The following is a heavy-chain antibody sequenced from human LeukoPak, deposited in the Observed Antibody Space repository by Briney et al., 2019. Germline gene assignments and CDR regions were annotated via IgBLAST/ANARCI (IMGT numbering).Heavy chain of an antibody. CDR3: ARDLSSSWPHYYYGMDV. J-gene: IGHJ6*02. V-gene: IGHV3-66*01. CDR2: IYSGGST. CDR1: GFTVSSKY. D-gene: IGHD6-13*01. Sequence: GGSLRLSCAASGFTVSSKYMTWVRQAPGKGLEWVSAIYSGGSTYYADSVKGSFTISRDNAKNSLYLQMNSLRAEDTAVYYCARDLSSSWPHYYYGMDVWGQGTTVTVSS.